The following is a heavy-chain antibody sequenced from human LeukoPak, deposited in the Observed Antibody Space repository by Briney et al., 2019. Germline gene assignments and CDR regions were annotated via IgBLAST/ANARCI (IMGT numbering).Heavy chain of an antibody. Sequence: ASVKVSCKASGYTFTGYYMHWVRQAPGQGLEWMGWINPNSGGTNYAQKFQGRVTMTRDTSISTAYMELSRLRSDDTAVYYCASFAGGYYNSGAENWGQGTLVTVSS. CDR3: ASFAGGYYNSGAEN. CDR1: GYTFTGYY. D-gene: IGHD3-10*01. CDR2: INPNSGGT. V-gene: IGHV1-2*02. J-gene: IGHJ4*02.